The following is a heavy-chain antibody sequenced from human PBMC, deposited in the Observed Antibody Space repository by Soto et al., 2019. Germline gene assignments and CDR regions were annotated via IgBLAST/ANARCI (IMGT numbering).Heavy chain of an antibody. Sequence: GGSMRLSCAASRFTFSSYGMHRVRQAPGKGLEWVAVISYDGSNKYYAGAVKGRFTIARDNSKNTLYLQMNSLRAEDTAVYYCARELELLPDGMDVWGQGTTVTVSS. CDR3: ARELELLPDGMDV. J-gene: IGHJ6*02. CDR1: RFTFSSYG. V-gene: IGHV3-30-3*01. CDR2: ISYDGSNK. D-gene: IGHD1-26*01.